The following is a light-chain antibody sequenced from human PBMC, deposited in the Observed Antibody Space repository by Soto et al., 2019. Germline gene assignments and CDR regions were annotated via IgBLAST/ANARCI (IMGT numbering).Light chain of an antibody. CDR2: EDN. CDR1: SGSIASNY. J-gene: IGLJ2*01. Sequence: NFMLTQPHSVSESPGKTVTSSCTRSSGSIASNYVQWYQQRPGSAPTPVIYEDNERPSGVPDRFSGSIDSSSNSASLTISGLKTDDEADYYCQSYHSGNVVFGGGTK. CDR3: QSYHSGNVV. V-gene: IGLV6-57*04.